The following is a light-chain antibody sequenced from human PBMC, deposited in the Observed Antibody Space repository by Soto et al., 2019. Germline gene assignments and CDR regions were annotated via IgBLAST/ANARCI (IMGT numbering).Light chain of an antibody. CDR3: QQYGISWGVT. Sequence: EIVLTQSPGTLSLSPGERATLSCRASQSVSNTYLAWYQQKPGQAPRLLIHGASSRATGIPDRFSGSGSGTNFTLIIIRLEPEDFAVYYCQQYGISWGVTFGPGTKVEIK. J-gene: IGKJ3*01. CDR1: QSVSNTY. V-gene: IGKV3-20*01. CDR2: GAS.